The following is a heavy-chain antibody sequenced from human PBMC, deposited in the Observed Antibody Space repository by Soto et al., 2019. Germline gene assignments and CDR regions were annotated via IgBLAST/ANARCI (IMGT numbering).Heavy chain of an antibody. CDR3: AKVTYPYSSASRAKTNYGMDV. CDR1: GFTFSSYG. D-gene: IGHD6-6*01. Sequence: GGSLRLSCAASGFTFSSYGMHWVRQAPGKGLEWVAVISYDGSNKYYADSVKGRFTISRDNSKNTVFLQMNNLRAEDTAVYYCAKVTYPYSSASRAKTNYGMDVWGQGTTVTVSS. V-gene: IGHV3-30*18. CDR2: ISYDGSNK. J-gene: IGHJ6*02.